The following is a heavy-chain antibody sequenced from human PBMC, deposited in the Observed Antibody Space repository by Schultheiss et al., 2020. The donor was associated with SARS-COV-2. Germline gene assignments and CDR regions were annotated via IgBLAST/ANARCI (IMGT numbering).Heavy chain of an antibody. CDR2: INHSGST. J-gene: IGHJ4*02. D-gene: IGHD5-12*01. Sequence: SETLSLTCAVYGGSFSGYYWSWIRQPPGKGLEWIGEINHSGSTNYNPSLKSRVTISVDTSKNQFSLKLSSVTAADTAVYYCARDRYRTCDYWGQGTLVTVSS. V-gene: IGHV4-34*01. CDR3: ARDRYRTCDY. CDR1: GGSFSGYY.